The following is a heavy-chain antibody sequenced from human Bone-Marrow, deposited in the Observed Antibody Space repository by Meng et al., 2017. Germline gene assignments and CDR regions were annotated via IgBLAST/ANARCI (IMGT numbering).Heavy chain of an antibody. D-gene: IGHD3-10*01. V-gene: IGHV3-21*01. Sequence: GGSLRLSCAASGFTFSSYSMNWVRQAPGKGLEWVSSIRSSSSYIYYADSVKGRFTISRDNAKNSLYLQMNSLRAEDTAVYYCARVYYYYGSGSYYNWYAFDIWGQGTMVTVSS. CDR1: GFTFSSYS. J-gene: IGHJ3*02. CDR3: ARVYYYYGSGSYYNWYAFDI. CDR2: IRSSSSYI.